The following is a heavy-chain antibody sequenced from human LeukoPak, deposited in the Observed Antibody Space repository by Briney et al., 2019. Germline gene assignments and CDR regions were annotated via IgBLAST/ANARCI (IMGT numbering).Heavy chain of an antibody. D-gene: IGHD6-13*01. J-gene: IGHJ4*02. CDR2: ISAYNDNT. V-gene: IGHV1-18*01. CDR1: GYTFTSYG. CDR3: ARARRDSSSSYVY. Sequence: ASVTVSCKASGYTFTSYGISWVRQAPGQGLEWMGRISAYNDNTNYAQNLQGRVTMTTDTSTSTAYMELRSLRSDDTAVYYCARARRDSSSSYVYWGQGTLVTVSS.